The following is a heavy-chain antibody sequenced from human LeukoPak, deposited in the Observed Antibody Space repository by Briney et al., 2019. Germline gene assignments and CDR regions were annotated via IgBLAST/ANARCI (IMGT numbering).Heavy chain of an antibody. CDR3: ARTGFLGVVPADYYMDV. V-gene: IGHV1-8*01. CDR1: GYTFTSYD. D-gene: IGHD3-3*01. Sequence: ASVKVSCKASGYTFTSYDINWVRQATGQGLEWMGWMNPNSGNTGYAQKFQGRVTMTRNTSINTAYMELSSLRSEDTAVYYCARTGFLGVVPADYYMDVGGKGPTVTASS. J-gene: IGHJ6*03. CDR2: MNPNSGNT.